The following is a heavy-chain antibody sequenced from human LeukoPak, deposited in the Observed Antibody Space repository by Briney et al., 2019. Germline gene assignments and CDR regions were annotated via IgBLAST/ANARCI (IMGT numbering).Heavy chain of an antibody. Sequence: ASVKVSSKASGYTFTSYGISWVRQAPGQGLEGMGWINPNSGGTNYAQKFQGRVTMTRDTSISTAYMELSRLRSDDTAVYYCARVEWELPLDPWGQGTLVTVSS. CDR1: GYTFTSYG. CDR2: INPNSGGT. V-gene: IGHV1-2*02. D-gene: IGHD1-26*01. J-gene: IGHJ5*02. CDR3: ARVEWELPLDP.